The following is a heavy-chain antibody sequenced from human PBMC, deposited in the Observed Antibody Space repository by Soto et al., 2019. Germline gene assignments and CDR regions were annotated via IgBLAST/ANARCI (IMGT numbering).Heavy chain of an antibody. CDR1: EFTFSGYA. CDR3: ARGTTPPWTDYIYSGMDV. Sequence: QVQLVESGGGVVQPGRSLRLSCAASEFTFSGYAMHWVRQAPGKGLEWVAMISYAGSKKYYADSVKGRFTISRDNSKNTLYLQMNSLRAEDTAVYYCARGTTPPWTDYIYSGMDVWGQGTTVTVSS. CDR2: ISYAGSKK. D-gene: IGHD1-1*01. V-gene: IGHV3-30-3*01. J-gene: IGHJ6*02.